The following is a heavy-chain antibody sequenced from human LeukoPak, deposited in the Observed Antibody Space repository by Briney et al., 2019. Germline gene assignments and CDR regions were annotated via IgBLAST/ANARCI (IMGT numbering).Heavy chain of an antibody. CDR1: GGSISSSSYY. CDR3: ASHSLPGYSSGWDDY. D-gene: IGHD6-19*01. V-gene: IGHV4-39*01. J-gene: IGHJ4*02. CDR2: IYYSGST. Sequence: SETLSLTCTVPGGSISSSSYYWGWIRQPPGKGLEWIGSIYYSGSTYYNPSLKGRVTISVDTSKNQFSLKLSSVTAADTAVYYCASHSLPGYSSGWDDYWGQGTLVTVSS.